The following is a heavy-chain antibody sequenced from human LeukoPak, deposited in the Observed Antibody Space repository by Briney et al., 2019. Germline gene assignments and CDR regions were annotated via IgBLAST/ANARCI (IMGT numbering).Heavy chain of an antibody. D-gene: IGHD2-8*02. V-gene: IGHV4-30-2*01. Sequence: SETLSLTCTVSGGSISSGGYYWSWIRQPPGKGLEWIGYIYHSGSTYYNPSLKSRVTISVDRSKNQFSLKLSSVTAADTAVYYCARDLTGPPANWFDPWGQGTLVTVSS. CDR1: GGSISSGGYY. CDR3: ARDLTGPPANWFDP. CDR2: IYHSGST. J-gene: IGHJ5*02.